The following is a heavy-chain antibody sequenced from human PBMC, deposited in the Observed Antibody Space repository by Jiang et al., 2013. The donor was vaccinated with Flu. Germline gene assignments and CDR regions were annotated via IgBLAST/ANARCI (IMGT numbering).Heavy chain of an antibody. CDR1: GGSISSYY. D-gene: IGHD2-2*01. CDR2: IYYSGST. CDR3: AGIPAAGYYFDY. V-gene: IGHV4-59*01. Sequence: GSGLVKPSETLSLTCTVSGGSISSYYWSWIRQPPGKGLEWIGYIYYSGSTNYNPSLKSRVTISVDTSKNQFSLKLSSVTAADTAVYYCAGIPAAGYYFDYWGQGTLVTVSS. J-gene: IGHJ4*02.